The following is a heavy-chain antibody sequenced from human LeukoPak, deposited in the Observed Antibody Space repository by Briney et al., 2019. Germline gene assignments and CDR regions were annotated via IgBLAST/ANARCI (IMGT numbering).Heavy chain of an antibody. CDR1: GFTFSIYS. CDR3: AKAPGYSYGYWFDP. V-gene: IGHV3-21*04. Sequence: GGSLRLSCAASGFTFSIYSMNWVRQAPGKGLEWVSSIGGTSSSLYYADSVKGRFTISRNNSKNTLYLQMNSLRAEDTAVYYCAKAPGYSYGYWFDPWGQGTLVTVSS. J-gene: IGHJ5*02. CDR2: IGGTSSSL. D-gene: IGHD5-18*01.